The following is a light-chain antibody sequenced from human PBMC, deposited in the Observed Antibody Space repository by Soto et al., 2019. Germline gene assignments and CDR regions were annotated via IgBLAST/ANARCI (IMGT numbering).Light chain of an antibody. Sequence: QSALTQPRSVSGSPGQSVTISCTGTSRDVGGYNYVSWYQQHPGKAPKLMMYDVSKRPSGVPDRFAGSKSGNTASLTSSGLLAEDEADYYCRSYAGSYTFGVFGTGTKVTVL. CDR2: DVS. V-gene: IGLV2-11*01. CDR1: SRDVGGYNY. J-gene: IGLJ1*01. CDR3: RSYAGSYTFGV.